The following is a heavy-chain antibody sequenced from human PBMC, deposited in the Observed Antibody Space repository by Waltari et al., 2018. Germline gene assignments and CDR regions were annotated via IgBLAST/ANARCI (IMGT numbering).Heavy chain of an antibody. CDR2: IIPSFGTA. CDR1: GGTFSSYA. J-gene: IGHJ4*02. Sequence: QVQLVQSGAEVKKPGSSVKVSCKASGGTFSSYAISWVRQAPGQGLAWMGGIIPSFGTANYAQKFQGRVTITADESTSTAYMELSSLRAEDTAVYYCAKDRYGGSYDFDYWGQGTLVTVSS. CDR3: AKDRYGGSYDFDY. D-gene: IGHD1-26*01. V-gene: IGHV1-69*01.